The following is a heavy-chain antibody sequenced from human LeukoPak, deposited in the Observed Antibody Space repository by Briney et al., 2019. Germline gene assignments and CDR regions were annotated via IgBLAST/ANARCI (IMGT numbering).Heavy chain of an antibody. CDR1: GGTFSSYA. CDR3: ARVRVGATDFDY. D-gene: IGHD1-26*01. J-gene: IGHJ4*02. Sequence: SVKVSCKASGGTFSSYAISWVRQAPGQGLEWMGGIIPIFGTANYAQKFQGRVTITTDESTSTAYMELSSLRSEDTAVYYCARVRVGATDFDYWGQGTLVTVSS. V-gene: IGHV1-69*05. CDR2: IIPIFGTA.